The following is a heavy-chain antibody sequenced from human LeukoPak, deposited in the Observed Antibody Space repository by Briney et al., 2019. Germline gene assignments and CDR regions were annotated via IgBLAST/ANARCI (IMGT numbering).Heavy chain of an antibody. D-gene: IGHD2-2*01. Sequence: SETLSLTCTVSGGSISTYYWSWIRQPPGKGLEWIGYIYYSGSTNYNPSLKSRVTISVDTSKNQFSLKLSSVTAADTAVYYCARDLVEEACSSTSCYYYYYMDVWGKGTTVTVSS. CDR3: ARDLVEEACSSTSCYYYYYMDV. J-gene: IGHJ6*03. CDR2: IYYSGST. CDR1: GGSISTYY. V-gene: IGHV4-59*01.